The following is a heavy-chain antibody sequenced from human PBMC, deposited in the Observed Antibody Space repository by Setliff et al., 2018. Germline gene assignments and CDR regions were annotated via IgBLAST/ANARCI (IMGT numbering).Heavy chain of an antibody. CDR2: IYYSGST. V-gene: IGHV4-59*01. CDR3: ARGGNDYKWGAFDI. CDR1: GGSISSYY. D-gene: IGHD4-4*01. J-gene: IGHJ3*02. Sequence: SETLSLTCTVSGGSISSYYWSWIRQPPGKGLEWIGYIYYSGSTNYNPSLKSRVTISVDTSKNQFSLKLSSVTAADTAVYYSARGGNDYKWGAFDIWGQGTMVTVSS.